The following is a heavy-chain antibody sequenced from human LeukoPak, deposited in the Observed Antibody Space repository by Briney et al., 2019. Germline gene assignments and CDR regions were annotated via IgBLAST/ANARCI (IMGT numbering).Heavy chain of an antibody. CDR1: GGSIRSDY. Sequence: SETLSLTCTVSGGSIRSDYWSWIRQPPGKGLEWIGSMYYSGSTYYNPSLKSRVTISVDTSKNQFSLKLSSVTAADTAVYYCASTWPDSSGYYFPPKRDDAFDVWGQGTMVTVSS. CDR2: MYYSGST. CDR3: ASTWPDSSGYYFPPKRDDAFDV. D-gene: IGHD3-22*01. V-gene: IGHV4-39*01. J-gene: IGHJ3*01.